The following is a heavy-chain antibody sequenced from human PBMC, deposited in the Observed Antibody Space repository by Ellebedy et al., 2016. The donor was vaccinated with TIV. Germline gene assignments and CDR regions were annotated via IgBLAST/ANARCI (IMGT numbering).Heavy chain of an antibody. CDR1: GYTFTGYY. CDR2: INPNSGGT. D-gene: IGHD1-26*01. CDR3: ARAPPPIVGARGAFDI. J-gene: IGHJ3*02. Sequence: ASVKVSCXASGYTFTGYYMHWVRRAPGQGLEWMGWINPNSGGTNYAQKFQGRVTMTRDTSISTAYMELSRLRSDDTAVYYCARAPPPIVGARGAFDIWGQGTMVTVSS. V-gene: IGHV1-2*02.